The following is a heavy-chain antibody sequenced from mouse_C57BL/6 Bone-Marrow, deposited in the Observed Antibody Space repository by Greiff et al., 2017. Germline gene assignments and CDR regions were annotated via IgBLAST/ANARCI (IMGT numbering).Heavy chain of an antibody. D-gene: IGHD1-1*02. CDR1: GFNIKDYY. V-gene: IGHV14-2*01. CDR3: ARGPMGDWFAY. Sequence: VQLKESGAELVKPGDSVKLSCTASGFNIKDYYMHWVKQRTEQGLEWIGRIDPEDGETKYAPKVQGKANITTDKSSNTAYLQISSLTSEDTAVYYCARGPMGDWFAYWGQGTLVTVSA. J-gene: IGHJ3*01. CDR2: IDPEDGET.